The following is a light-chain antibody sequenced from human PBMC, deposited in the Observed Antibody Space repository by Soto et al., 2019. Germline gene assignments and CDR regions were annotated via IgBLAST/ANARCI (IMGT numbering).Light chain of an antibody. J-gene: IGLJ3*02. Sequence: QLVLTQSRSASASLGASVKLTFTLSSGHSSYAIAWHQQQPEKGPRYLMKLNSDGSHNKGDGIPDRFSGSSSGAERYLTISSLQSEDEADYYCQTWGTGPWVFGGGTQLTVL. CDR3: QTWGTGPWV. V-gene: IGLV4-69*01. CDR1: SGHSSYA. CDR2: LNSDGSH.